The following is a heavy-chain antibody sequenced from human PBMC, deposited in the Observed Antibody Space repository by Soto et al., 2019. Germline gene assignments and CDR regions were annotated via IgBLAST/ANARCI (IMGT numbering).Heavy chain of an antibody. CDR2: IFYSGGT. D-gene: IGHD6-19*01. CDR3: ARVGSSGWSPDY. J-gene: IGHJ4*02. Sequence: QVQLQESGPGLVKPSVTLSLICTVSGGSISGHYWTWIRQPPGKGLEWIGYIFYSGGTNYNPSLKSRVTISVDTSKNQFSLKLSSVTAADTAVYYCARVGSSGWSPDYWGPGILVTVSS. V-gene: IGHV4-59*11. CDR1: GGSISGHY.